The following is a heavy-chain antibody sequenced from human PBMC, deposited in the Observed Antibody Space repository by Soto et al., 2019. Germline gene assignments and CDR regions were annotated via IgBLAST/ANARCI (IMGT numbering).Heavy chain of an antibody. J-gene: IGHJ4*02. V-gene: IGHV1-3*01. CDR2: INAGNGNT. D-gene: IGHD2-15*01. CDR3: ARILGYCSGGSCDY. Sequence: QVQLVQSGAEVKKPGASVKVSCKASGYTFTSFALHWVRQAPGQRLEWMGWINAGNGNTKYSQIFKGRVTITRDTSASTDYMELSSLRSEDTAVYYCARILGYCSGGSCDYWGQGTLVTVSS. CDR1: GYTFTSFA.